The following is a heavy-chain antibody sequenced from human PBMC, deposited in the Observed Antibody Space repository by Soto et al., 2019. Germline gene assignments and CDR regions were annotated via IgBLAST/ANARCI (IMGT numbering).Heavy chain of an antibody. CDR2: IIPIFGTA. CDR3: ARDPERSNWFDP. V-gene: IGHV1-69*13. Sequence: SVKVSCKASGGTFSSYAISWVRQAPGQGLEWMGGIIPIFGTANYAQKFQGRVTITADESTSTAYMELSSLRSEDTAAYYCARDPERSNWFDPWGQGTLVTVSS. CDR1: GGTFSSYA. J-gene: IGHJ5*02. D-gene: IGHD1-1*01.